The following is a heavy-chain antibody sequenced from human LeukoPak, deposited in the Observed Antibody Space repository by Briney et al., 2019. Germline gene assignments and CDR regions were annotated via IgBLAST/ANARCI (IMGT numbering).Heavy chain of an antibody. Sequence: GGSLRLSCAASGFTFSSYAMSWVRQAPGKGLEWVSAISGSGGSTYYADSVKGRFTISRDNSKNTLYLQMNSLRAEGTAVYYCAKVSSSSWYYFDYWGQGTLVTVPS. CDR1: GFTFSSYA. CDR2: ISGSGGST. J-gene: IGHJ4*02. CDR3: AKVSSSSWYYFDY. D-gene: IGHD6-13*01. V-gene: IGHV3-23*01.